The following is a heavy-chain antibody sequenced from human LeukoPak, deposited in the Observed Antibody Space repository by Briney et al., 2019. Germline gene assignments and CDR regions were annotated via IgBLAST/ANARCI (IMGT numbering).Heavy chain of an antibody. CDR1: GGSISSYY. CDR3: ARDAPPSSFDI. V-gene: IGHV4-59*01. Sequence: SETLPLTCTVSGGSISSYYWSWIRQPPGKGLEWIGYIYYSGSTNYNPSLKSRVIISVDTSKNQFSLKLTSVTAADTAVYYCARDAPPSSFDIWGQGTMVTVSS. J-gene: IGHJ3*02. CDR2: IYYSGST.